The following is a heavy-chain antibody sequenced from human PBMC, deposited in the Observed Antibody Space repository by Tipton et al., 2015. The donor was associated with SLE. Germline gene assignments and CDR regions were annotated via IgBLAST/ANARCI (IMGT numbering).Heavy chain of an antibody. D-gene: IGHD6-13*01. CDR1: GASINSYY. V-gene: IGHV4-59*08. CDR3: ARAEFSSNWYMYWHFDL. CDR2: IYYSGGT. Sequence: TLSLTCTVSGASINSYYWSWIRQSPGKGLEWIGYIYYSGGTKYNPSLKSRLTISVDTPKNGFSLKLSSVTATDTAVYYCARAEFSSNWYMYWHFDLWGRGTLVTVSS. J-gene: IGHJ2*01.